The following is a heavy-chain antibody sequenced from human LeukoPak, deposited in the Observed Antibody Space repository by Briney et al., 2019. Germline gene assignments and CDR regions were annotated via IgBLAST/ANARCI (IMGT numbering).Heavy chain of an antibody. CDR1: KFTFSNYG. CDR2: ISYDGSNK. D-gene: IGHD3-3*01. Sequence: GRSLRLSCTASKFTFSNYGMQWVRQAPGKGLEWVAVISYDGSNKYYADSVKGRFTISRDNSKNTLYLQMNSLRAEDTAVYYCARDRGDFWSGYYNPDAFDIWGQGTMVTVSS. CDR3: ARDRGDFWSGYYNPDAFDI. V-gene: IGHV3-30*03. J-gene: IGHJ3*02.